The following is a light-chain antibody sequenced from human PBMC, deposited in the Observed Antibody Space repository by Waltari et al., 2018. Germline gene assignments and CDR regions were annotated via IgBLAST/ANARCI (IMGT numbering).Light chain of an antibody. CDR2: GAT. CDR1: QRISSY. V-gene: IGKV1-39*01. J-gene: IGKJ1*01. CDR3: QQTYKTPRT. Sequence: DIQMTQSPSSLPASVGARVTISCRASQRISSYLNWYQQEPGKAPRLLIYGATSLQSGVPSRFSGSGSGTDFTLTISSLQPEDFATYYCQQTYKTPRTFGQGTKVDI.